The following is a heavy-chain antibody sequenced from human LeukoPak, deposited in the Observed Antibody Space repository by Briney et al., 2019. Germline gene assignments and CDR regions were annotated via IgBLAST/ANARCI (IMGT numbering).Heavy chain of an antibody. V-gene: IGHV3-11*04. D-gene: IGHD2-21*02. CDR2: ISSSGSTI. J-gene: IGHJ4*02. CDR1: GFTLSDYY. Sequence: GGSLRLSCAASGFTLSDYYMSWIRQAPGKGLEWVSYISSSGSTIHYVDSVKGRFTISRDNAKNSLYLQMNSLRAEDTAVYYCARDGSRGNLVTAPDFWGQGTLVTVSS. CDR3: ARDGSRGNLVTAPDF.